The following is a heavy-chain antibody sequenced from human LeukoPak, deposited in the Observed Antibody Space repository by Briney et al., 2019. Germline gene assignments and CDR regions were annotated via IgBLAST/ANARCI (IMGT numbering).Heavy chain of an antibody. CDR3: APRGAARNFDY. V-gene: IGHV3-23*01. J-gene: IGHJ4*02. CDR1: GFSFSSYA. CDR2: ISAGGAVT. D-gene: IGHD6-6*01. Sequence: GGSLRLSCAASGFSFSSYAMSWVRQAPGKGLEWVAAISAGGAVTVYADSVKGRFTISRDNSKNTLYLQMNSLRAEDTAVYCCAPRGAARNFDYWGQGTLVTVSS.